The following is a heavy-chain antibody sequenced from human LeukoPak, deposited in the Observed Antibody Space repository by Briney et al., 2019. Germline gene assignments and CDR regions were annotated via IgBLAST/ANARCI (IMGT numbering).Heavy chain of an antibody. D-gene: IGHD1-1*01. Sequence: GGSLRLSCVASGFTFSRHAMRWVRQAPGKGLEWVSLFSGSDGSTYYADSVKGRFTISRDNSKNTLYLQLNRLRAEDTGVYYTAKGREVNWQSPGTFDYWGQGTLVTVSS. CDR1: GFTFSRHA. CDR3: AKGREVNWQSPGTFDY. J-gene: IGHJ4*02. V-gene: IGHV3-23*01. CDR2: FSGSDGST.